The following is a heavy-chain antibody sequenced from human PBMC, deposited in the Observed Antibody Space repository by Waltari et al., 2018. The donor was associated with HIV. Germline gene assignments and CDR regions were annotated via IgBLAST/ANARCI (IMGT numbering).Heavy chain of an antibody. Sequence: EVQLVESGGGLVKPGGSLRLSCAASGFTFSGYTMNWVRQAPGKGLEWVSSISSSSNYIYYIDSVKGRFTISRDNAKNSLYLQMNSLRAEDTAVYYCTRDSVAAEYFDYWGQGTLVTVSS. V-gene: IGHV3-21*01. CDR3: TRDSVAAEYFDY. CDR2: ISSSSNYI. D-gene: IGHD2-15*01. J-gene: IGHJ4*02. CDR1: GFTFSGYT.